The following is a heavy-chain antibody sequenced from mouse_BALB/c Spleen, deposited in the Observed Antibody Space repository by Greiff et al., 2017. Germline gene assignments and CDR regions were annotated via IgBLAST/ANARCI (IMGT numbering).Heavy chain of an antibody. CDR2: ISNGGGST. J-gene: IGHJ3*01. Sequence: VQLKQSGGGLVQPGGSLKLSCAASGFTFSSYTMSWVRQTPEKRLEWVAYISNGGGSTYYPDTVKGRFTISRDNAKNTLYLQMSSLKSEDTAMYYCARHEELSWFAYWGQGTLVTVSA. V-gene: IGHV5-12-2*01. CDR1: GFTFSSYT. CDR3: ARHEELSWFAY.